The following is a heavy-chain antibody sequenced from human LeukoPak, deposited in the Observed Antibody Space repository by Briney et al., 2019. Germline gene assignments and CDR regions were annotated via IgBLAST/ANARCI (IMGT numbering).Heavy chain of an antibody. CDR2: ISGSGGST. D-gene: IGHD6-19*01. CDR3: AKDLEEAVAGTWDY. J-gene: IGHJ4*02. Sequence: SGGSLRLSCAASGFTFSSYAMSWVSQAPGKWLEWVSAISGSGGSTYYADSVKGRFTISRDNSKNTLYLQMNSLRAEDTAVYYCAKDLEEAVAGTWDYWGQGTLVTVSS. V-gene: IGHV3-23*01. CDR1: GFTFSSYA.